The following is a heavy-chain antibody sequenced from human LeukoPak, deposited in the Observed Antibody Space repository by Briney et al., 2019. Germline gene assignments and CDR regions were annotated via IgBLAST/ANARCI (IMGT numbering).Heavy chain of an antibody. CDR3: ARDRYYDSSGYEAFDI. CDR2: IYYSGST. D-gene: IGHD3-22*01. CDR1: GVSISSGGYY. J-gene: IGHJ3*02. Sequence: PSETLSLTCTVSGVSISSGGYYWSWIRQHPGKGLEWIGYIYYSGSTYYNPSLKSRVTISVDTSKSQFSLKLSSVTAADTAVYYCARDRYYDSSGYEAFDIWGRGTMVTVSS. V-gene: IGHV4-31*03.